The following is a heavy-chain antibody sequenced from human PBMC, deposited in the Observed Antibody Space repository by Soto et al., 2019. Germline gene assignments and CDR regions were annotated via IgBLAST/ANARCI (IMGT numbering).Heavy chain of an antibody. CDR2: IWYDGSNK. CDR3: ARDMGKAAAGLNPFDY. D-gene: IGHD6-13*01. CDR1: GFTFSSYG. Sequence: GGSLRLSCAASGFTFSSYGMHWVRQAPGKGLEWVAVIWYDGSNKYYADSVKGRFTISRDNSKNTLYLQMNSLRAEDTAVYYCARDMGKAAAGLNPFDYWGQGTLVTVSS. J-gene: IGHJ4*02. V-gene: IGHV3-33*01.